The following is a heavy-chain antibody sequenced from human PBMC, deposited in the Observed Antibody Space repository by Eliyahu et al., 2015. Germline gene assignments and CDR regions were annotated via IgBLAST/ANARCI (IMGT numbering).Heavy chain of an antibody. V-gene: IGHV4-61*02. CDR3: ARGGSSVGYFDY. J-gene: IGHJ4*02. CDR2: IYTSGST. CDR1: XGSXSSGSYY. Sequence: QVQLQESGPGLVKPSQTLSLTCXVXXGSXSSGSYYWXWIRQPAGKGLEWIGRIYTSGSTNYNPSLKSRVTISVDTSKNQFSLKLSSVTAADTAVYYCARGGSSVGYFDYWGQGTLVTVSS. D-gene: IGHD6-6*01.